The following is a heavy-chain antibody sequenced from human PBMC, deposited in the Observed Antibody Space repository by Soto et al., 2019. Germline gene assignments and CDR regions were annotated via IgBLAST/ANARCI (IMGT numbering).Heavy chain of an antibody. CDR3: ARDPGSSSQNWFDT. V-gene: IGHV3-30-3*01. D-gene: IGHD6-13*01. J-gene: IGHJ5*02. CDR1: GFTFSSYA. Sequence: QVQLVESGGGVVQPGRSLRLSCAASGFTFSSYAMHWVRQAPGKGLEWVAVISYDGSNKYYADSVKGRFTISRDNSKNTLYLQMNSLRAEDTAVYYCARDPGSSSQNWFDTWGQGTLVTVSS. CDR2: ISYDGSNK.